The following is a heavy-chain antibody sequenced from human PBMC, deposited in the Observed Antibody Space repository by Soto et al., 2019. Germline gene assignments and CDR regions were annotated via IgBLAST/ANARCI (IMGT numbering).Heavy chain of an antibody. CDR3: ARDTLPPYGSEGKKIMDV. V-gene: IGHV1-2*02. CDR1: GYTFTGYY. J-gene: IGHJ6*02. D-gene: IGHD3-10*01. Sequence: QVQLVQSGAEVKKPGASVKVSCKASGYTFTGYYMHWVRQAPGQGLEWMGWINPNSGGTNYAQKFQGRVTMTRDTSISPAYMDLSRLRSDDTAVYYCARDTLPPYGSEGKKIMDVWGQGTTVTVSS. CDR2: INPNSGGT.